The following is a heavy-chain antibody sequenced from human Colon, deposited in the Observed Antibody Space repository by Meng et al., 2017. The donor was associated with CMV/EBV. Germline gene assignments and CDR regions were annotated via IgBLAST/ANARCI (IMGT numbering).Heavy chain of an antibody. CDR2: INSDGSIA. J-gene: IGHJ5*02. CDR3: ARTTVQGFNWFDP. CDR1: GFTFSSYW. Sequence: GESLKISCAASGFTFSSYWMSWVRQTPGKGLVWVSRINSDGSIANYADSVKGRFIISRDNAKNTLYLQMNSLRAEDTAVYFCARTTVQGFNWFDPWGQGTLVTVSS. V-gene: IGHV3-74*01. D-gene: IGHD4-17*01.